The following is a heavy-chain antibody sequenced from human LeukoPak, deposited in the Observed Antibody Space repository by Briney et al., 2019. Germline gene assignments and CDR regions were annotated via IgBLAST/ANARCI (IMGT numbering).Heavy chain of an antibody. V-gene: IGHV1-18*01. CDR3: AGDIIVVVPALGEGDAFDI. J-gene: IGHJ3*02. Sequence: ASVKVSCKASGYTFTSYGISWVRQAPGQGLEWMGWISAYNGDTNYAQKLQGRVTMTTDTSTSTAYMELRSLRSDDTAVYYCAGDIIVVVPALGEGDAFDIWGQGTMVTVSS. CDR2: ISAYNGDT. D-gene: IGHD2-2*01. CDR1: GYTFTSYG.